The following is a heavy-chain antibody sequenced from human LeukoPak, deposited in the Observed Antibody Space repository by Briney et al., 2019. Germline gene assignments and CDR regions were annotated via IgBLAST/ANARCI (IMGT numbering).Heavy chain of an antibody. Sequence: SETLSLTCTVSGGPISSGDYYWSWIRQPPGKGLEWIGYIYYSGSTYYNPSLKSRVAISVDTSKNQFSLKLSSVTAADTAVYYCATSIAVAGPDYWGQGTLVTVSS. D-gene: IGHD6-19*01. CDR1: GGPISSGDYY. CDR2: IYYSGST. J-gene: IGHJ4*02. V-gene: IGHV4-30-4*01. CDR3: ATSIAVAGPDY.